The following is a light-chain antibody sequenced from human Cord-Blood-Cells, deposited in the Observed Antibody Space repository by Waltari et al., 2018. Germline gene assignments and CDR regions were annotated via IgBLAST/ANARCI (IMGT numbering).Light chain of an antibody. Sequence: EIVLTQSPATLSCDTGERATLSFRASQSVSSYLAWYQQKPGQDPRALIYDPSNSATGIPARFSGSGSGTDFTLTISSLEPEDFAVYYCQQRSNWLTFGGGTKVEIK. V-gene: IGKV3-11*01. CDR1: QSVSSY. J-gene: IGKJ4*01. CDR2: DPS. CDR3: QQRSNWLT.